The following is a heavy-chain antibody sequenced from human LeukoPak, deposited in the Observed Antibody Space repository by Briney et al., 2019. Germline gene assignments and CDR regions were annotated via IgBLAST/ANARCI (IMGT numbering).Heavy chain of an antibody. V-gene: IGHV4-34*01. J-gene: IGHJ5*02. CDR3: ARGTPHYYGSGSYYISRFDP. CDR2: INHSGST. CDR1: GGSISTYY. Sequence: SSETLSLTCTVSGGSISTYYWSWIRQPPGKGLEWIGEINHSGSTNYNPSLKSRVTISLDTSKNHFSLKLSSVTAADTAVYYCARGTPHYYGSGSYYISRFDPWGQGTLVTVSS. D-gene: IGHD3-10*01.